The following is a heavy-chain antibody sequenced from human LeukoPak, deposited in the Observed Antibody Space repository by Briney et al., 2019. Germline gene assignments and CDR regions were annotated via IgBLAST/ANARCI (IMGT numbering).Heavy chain of an antibody. CDR2: IKQDGSEN. J-gene: IGHJ4*02. Sequence: GGSLRLSCAASGFTFSSYWMNWVRQAPGKGLEWVATIKQDGSENYYVDSVKGRFTISRDNAKNSLYLQMNSLRAEDTAVYYCARDLDSTGWYELVYWGQETLVTVSS. V-gene: IGHV3-7*01. CDR1: GFTFSSYW. CDR3: ARDLDSTGWYELVY. D-gene: IGHD6-19*01.